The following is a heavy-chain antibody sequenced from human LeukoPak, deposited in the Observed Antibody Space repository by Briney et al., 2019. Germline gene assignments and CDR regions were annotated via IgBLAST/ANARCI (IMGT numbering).Heavy chain of an antibody. D-gene: IGHD2-15*01. CDR2: NYHSGST. Sequence: TSETLSLTCTVSGYSISSGYYWGWIRQPPGKGLEWIGSNYHSGSTYYNPSLKSRVTISVDTSKNQFSLKLSSVTAADTAVYYCARACSGGSCYSNQFDYWGQGTLVTVSS. J-gene: IGHJ4*02. CDR1: GYSISSGYY. CDR3: ARACSGGSCYSNQFDY. V-gene: IGHV4-38-2*02.